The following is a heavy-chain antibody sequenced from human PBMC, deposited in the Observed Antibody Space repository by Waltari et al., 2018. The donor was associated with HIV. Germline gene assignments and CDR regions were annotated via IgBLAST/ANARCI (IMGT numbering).Heavy chain of an antibody. Sequence: EVQLLESGGGLVQPGGSLRLSCAASGFTFSDYSMSWVRQAPGKGLGWVSAIGPAGDRTSDADSVKGRFTISRDNSKNTVYLQMNSLRAEDTAIYYCAKKGHLSGGNWKRDYFDYWGQGTLVTVSS. D-gene: IGHD2-15*01. V-gene: IGHV3-23*01. CDR1: GFTFSDYS. J-gene: IGHJ4*02. CDR2: IGPAGDRT. CDR3: AKKGHLSGGNWKRDYFDY.